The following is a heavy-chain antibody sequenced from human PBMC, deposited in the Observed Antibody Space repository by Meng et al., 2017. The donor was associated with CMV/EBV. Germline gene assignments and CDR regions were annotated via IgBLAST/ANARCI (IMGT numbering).Heavy chain of an antibody. D-gene: IGHD3-10*01. CDR1: GGSFSGSY. Sequence: ESLKISCVVYGGSFSGSYWNWIRQSPGKGLEWIGEINNSGGTYYNPSLETRVAISIDTSKKQFSLKLNSVTAADSAVYYCATRSISYRAEYYLQWGQGTLVIVSS. J-gene: IGHJ1*01. CDR2: INNSGGT. V-gene: IGHV4-34*01. CDR3: ATRSISYRAEYYLQ.